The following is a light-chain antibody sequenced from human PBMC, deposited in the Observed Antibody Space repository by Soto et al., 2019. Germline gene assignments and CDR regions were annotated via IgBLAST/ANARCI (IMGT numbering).Light chain of an antibody. CDR1: SSDVGGYKY. Sequence: QSALTQPPSASGSPGQSVTISCTGTSSDVGGYKYVSWYQQHPGKAPKVMIYEVNKRPSGVPDRFSGSKSGNTASLTVSGLQAEDEADYYCSSYAGSNNWVFGGGTQLTVL. CDR3: SSYAGSNNWV. J-gene: IGLJ3*02. CDR2: EVN. V-gene: IGLV2-8*01.